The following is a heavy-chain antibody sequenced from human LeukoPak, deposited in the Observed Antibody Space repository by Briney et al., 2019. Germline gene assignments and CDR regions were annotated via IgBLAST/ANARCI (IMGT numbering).Heavy chain of an antibody. V-gene: IGHV3-23*01. D-gene: IGHD6-19*01. Sequence: PGGSLRLSCAASGFTFSSYAMTWVRRAPGKGLEWVSAISIGGGSTWYADSLEGRFTISRDNSKNTLYLQMNSLRAEDTAVYYCAKSPIAVAGTCFDYWGQGTLVTVSS. J-gene: IGHJ4*02. CDR1: GFTFSSYA. CDR2: ISIGGGST. CDR3: AKSPIAVAGTCFDY.